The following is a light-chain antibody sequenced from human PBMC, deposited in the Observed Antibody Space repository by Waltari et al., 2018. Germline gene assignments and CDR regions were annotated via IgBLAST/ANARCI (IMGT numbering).Light chain of an antibody. V-gene: IGKV1-39*01. CDR1: QSISSY. Sequence: DIQMTQSPSSLSASVGDRSTIPCRASQSISSYLNWYQQKPGKAPKLRIYAASSLQSGVPSRFSGSGSETDFTLTISSLQPEDFATYYCQQSYSTPLTFGGGTKVEIK. CDR2: AAS. J-gene: IGKJ4*01. CDR3: QQSYSTPLT.